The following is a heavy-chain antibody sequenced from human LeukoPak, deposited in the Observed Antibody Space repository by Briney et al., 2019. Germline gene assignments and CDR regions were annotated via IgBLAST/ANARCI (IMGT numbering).Heavy chain of an antibody. CDR1: GGSISSHY. J-gene: IGHJ6*03. CDR2: IYYSGST. Sequence: SETLSLTCTVSGGSISSHYWSWIRQPPGKGLEWIGYIYYSGSTNYNPSLKSRVTISVDTSKNQFTLKLSSVTAADTAVYYCARDFGDYDILTGNYYYYMDVWGKGTTVTVSS. CDR3: ARDFGDYDILTGNYYYYMDV. D-gene: IGHD3-9*01. V-gene: IGHV4-59*11.